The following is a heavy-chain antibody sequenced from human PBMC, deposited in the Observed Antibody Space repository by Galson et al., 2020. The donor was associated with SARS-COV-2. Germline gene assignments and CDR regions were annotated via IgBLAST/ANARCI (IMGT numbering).Heavy chain of an antibody. CDR1: GFTFSSYS. CDR3: ARVDRGKFGWFDP. CDR2: ISSSSSYI. J-gene: IGHJ5*02. D-gene: IGHD3-10*01. V-gene: IGHV3-21*01. Sequence: GGSLRLSCAASGFTFSSYSMNWVRQAPGKGLEWVSSISSSSSYIYYADSVKGRFTISRDNAKNSLYLQMNSLRAEDTAVYYCARVDRGKFGWFDPWGQGTLVTVSS.